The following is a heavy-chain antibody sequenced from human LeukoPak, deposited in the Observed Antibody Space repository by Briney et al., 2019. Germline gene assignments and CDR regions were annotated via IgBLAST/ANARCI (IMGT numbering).Heavy chain of an antibody. CDR1: GFTFSSYS. CDR2: ISSSSSTI. CDR3: ARDTYYGSGSDVYYDYIDV. D-gene: IGHD3-10*01. V-gene: IGHV3-48*04. J-gene: IGHJ6*03. Sequence: AGSLRLSCAASGFTFSSYSINWVRQPPWKGLDWVSYISSSSSTIYYANSVKGRFVISRDNVKSSMYMKMNSLRAEDTGVYYCARDTYYGSGSDVYYDYIDVWGKGTTVTVSS.